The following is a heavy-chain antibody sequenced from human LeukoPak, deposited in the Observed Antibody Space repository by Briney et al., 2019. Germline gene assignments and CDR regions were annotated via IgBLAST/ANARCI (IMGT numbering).Heavy chain of an antibody. CDR1: GFTFSIYS. Sequence: GGSLRLSCAASGFTFSIYSMNWVRQAPGKGLEWVSTISGAGGTTYYADSVKGRFTISRDNSRNTLFLQFNSLRADDTAVYYCAKGRGTTVTAAANYWGQGTLVTVSS. D-gene: IGHD4-17*01. CDR3: AKGRGTTVTAAANY. J-gene: IGHJ4*02. CDR2: ISGAGGTT. V-gene: IGHV3-23*01.